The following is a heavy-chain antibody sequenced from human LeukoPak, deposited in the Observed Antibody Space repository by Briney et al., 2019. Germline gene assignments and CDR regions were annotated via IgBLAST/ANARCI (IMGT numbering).Heavy chain of an antibody. CDR1: GGSISSSNYY. CDR2: IYYSGST. CDR3: ARGSGYYRPRGVDY. D-gene: IGHD3-22*01. V-gene: IGHV4-39*07. Sequence: SETLSLTCIVSGGSISSSNYYWGWIRQPPGKGLEWIGNIYYSGSTYYNPSLKSRVTISVDTSKNQFSLKLSSVTAADTAVYYCARGSGYYRPRGVDYWGQGTLVTVSS. J-gene: IGHJ4*02.